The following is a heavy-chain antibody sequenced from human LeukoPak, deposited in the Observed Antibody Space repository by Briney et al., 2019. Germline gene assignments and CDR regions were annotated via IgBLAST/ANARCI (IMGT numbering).Heavy chain of an antibody. CDR1: GFTSGDYA. CDR3: TTQGEGYYYDSSGYTEDY. Sequence: GGSLRLSCTASGFTSGDYAMSWVRQAPGKGLEWVGFIRSKAYGGTTEYAASVKGRFTISRDDSKSIAYLQMNSLKTEDTAVYYCTTQGEGYYYDSSGYTEDYWGQGTLVTVSS. J-gene: IGHJ4*02. D-gene: IGHD3-22*01. V-gene: IGHV3-49*04. CDR2: IRSKAYGGTT.